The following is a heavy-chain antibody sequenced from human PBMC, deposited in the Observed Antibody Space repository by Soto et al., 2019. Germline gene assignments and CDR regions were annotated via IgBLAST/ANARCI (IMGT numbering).Heavy chain of an antibody. CDR2: INYSGST. D-gene: IGHD3-10*01. J-gene: IGHJ6*02. CDR3: ARGRGVISKYYYYGMDV. CDR1: GGSISSYY. V-gene: IGHV4-59*12. Sequence: SLTCTVSGGSISSYYWSWIRQPPGKGLEWIGEINYSGSTNYNPSLKSRVTISVDTSKNQFSLKLSSVTAADTAVYYCARGRGVISKYYYYGMDVWGQGTTVTVSS.